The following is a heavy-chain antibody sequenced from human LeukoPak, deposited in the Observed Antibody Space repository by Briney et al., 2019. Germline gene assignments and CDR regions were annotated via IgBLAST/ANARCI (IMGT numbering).Heavy chain of an antibody. CDR2: MSYDGSNK. D-gene: IGHD1-26*01. J-gene: IGHJ4*02. CDR3: AKDLGGSFDY. Sequence: GGSLRLSCAASGFTFSSYGMHWVRQAPGKGLEWVAVMSYDGSNKYYADSVKGRFTISRDNSKNTLYLQMNSLRAEDTAVYYCAKDLGGSFDYWGQGTLVTVSS. V-gene: IGHV3-30*18. CDR1: GFTFSSYG.